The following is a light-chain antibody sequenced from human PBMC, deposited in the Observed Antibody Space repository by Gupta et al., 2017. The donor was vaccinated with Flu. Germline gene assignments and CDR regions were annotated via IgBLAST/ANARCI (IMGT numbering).Light chain of an antibody. CDR1: NSDVGGYFF. J-gene: IGLJ3*02. CDR3: SSYTGSSTAV. Sequence: QSALTQPASVSGSPGQSITISCTGTNSDVGGYFFFSWYQQHPGKVPNLLIYEVRYRPSGVSTRFSGSKSGNTATLTISGLQAEDEAVYYCSSYTGSSTAVFGGGTKVTVL. CDR2: EVR. V-gene: IGLV2-14*01.